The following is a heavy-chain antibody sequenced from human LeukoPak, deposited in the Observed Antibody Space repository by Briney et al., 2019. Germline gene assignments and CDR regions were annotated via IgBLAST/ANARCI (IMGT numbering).Heavy chain of an antibody. CDR3: ARSWAGMYYPFYYFDY. V-gene: IGHV4-34*01. CDR1: DGSFSDYY. CDR2: IYHRGTT. Sequence: SETLSLTCDVYDGSFSDYYWSWIRQPPGKGLEWIAEIYHRGTTHYNPSLKSRVNISADTSKNQFSLHLDSVTAADTAVYYCARSWAGMYYPFYYFDYWGQGTLVSVSS. D-gene: IGHD1-26*01. J-gene: IGHJ4*02.